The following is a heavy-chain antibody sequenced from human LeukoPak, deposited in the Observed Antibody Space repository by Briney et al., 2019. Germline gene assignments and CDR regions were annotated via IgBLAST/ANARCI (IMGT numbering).Heavy chain of an antibody. CDR2: INPNSGGT. J-gene: IGHJ5*02. CDR3: ARGDKKENQSGPSGYFDP. V-gene: IGHV1-2*02. CDR1: GYTFSGYH. Sequence: SVKVSCKASGYTFSGYHIHWVRQAPGQGLEWMGWINPNSGGTNFAPKFHGRVSMTRDTSINTAYMELTSLRSDDTAVYYCARGDKKENQSGPSGYFDPWGQGTLVTVSS. D-gene: IGHD3-10*01.